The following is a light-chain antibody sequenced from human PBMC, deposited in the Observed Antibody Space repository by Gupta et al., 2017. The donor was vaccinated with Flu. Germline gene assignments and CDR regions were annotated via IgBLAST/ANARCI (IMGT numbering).Light chain of an antibody. CDR3: QSYDSSLSGVV. V-gene: IGLV1-40*01. CDR2: GNS. Sequence: QSVLTQPPSVSAAPGQRVTISCTGSSSNIGAGYDVHWYQQPPGTAPKLLIYGNSNRPSGVPDRFSGSKSGTSASLAITGLQAEDEAEYYGQSYDSSLSGVVFGGGTKLTVL. J-gene: IGLJ2*01. CDR1: SSNIGAGYD.